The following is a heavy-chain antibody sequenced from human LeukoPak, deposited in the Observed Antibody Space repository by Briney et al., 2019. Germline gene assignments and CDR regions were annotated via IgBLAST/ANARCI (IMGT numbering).Heavy chain of an antibody. J-gene: IGHJ4*02. D-gene: IGHD3-10*01. CDR3: ARVSMVRGVIDY. Sequence: PSETLSLTCAVYGGSFSGYYWSWIRQPPGKGLEWIGEISHSGSTNYNPSLKSRVTISVDTSKNQFSLKLSSVTAADTAVYYCARVSMVRGVIDYWGQGTLVTVSS. CDR1: GGSFSGYY. V-gene: IGHV4-34*01. CDR2: ISHSGST.